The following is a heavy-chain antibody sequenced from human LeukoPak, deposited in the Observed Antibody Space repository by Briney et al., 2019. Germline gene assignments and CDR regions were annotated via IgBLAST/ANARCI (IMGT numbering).Heavy chain of an antibody. Sequence: GGSLRLSCAASGFIFSSYWMSWVRQAPGEGLEWVANIKQDGSEKYYVDSVKGRFTISRDNAKNSLYLQMNSLRAEDTAVYYCASYKWLFESVDYWGQGTLVTVSS. CDR1: GFIFSSYW. CDR2: IKQDGSEK. D-gene: IGHD3-22*01. J-gene: IGHJ4*02. V-gene: IGHV3-7*01. CDR3: ASYKWLFESVDY.